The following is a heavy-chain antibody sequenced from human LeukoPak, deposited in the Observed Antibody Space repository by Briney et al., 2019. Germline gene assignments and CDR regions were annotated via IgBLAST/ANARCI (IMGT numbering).Heavy chain of an antibody. D-gene: IGHD4-17*01. Sequence: PGGSLRLSCAASGFTFSNYGFHWVRQAPGKGLEWVAVIWCDGSNKYYADSVKGRFTISRDNSKNTLYLQMNSLRAEDTAVYYCARDLGTTNYFFDYWGQGTLVTVSS. V-gene: IGHV3-33*01. CDR1: GFTFSNYG. J-gene: IGHJ4*02. CDR3: ARDLGTTNYFFDY. CDR2: IWCDGSNK.